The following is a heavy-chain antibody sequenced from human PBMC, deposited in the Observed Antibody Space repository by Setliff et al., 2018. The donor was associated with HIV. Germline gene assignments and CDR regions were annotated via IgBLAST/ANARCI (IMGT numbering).Heavy chain of an antibody. Sequence: RLSCAASRFSFRSYWMNWVRQAPGKGLAWVASIKQDGSEIYYVDSVKGRFTISRDNARGALFLQMNNLRADDTALYYCTRGSSGWKYYYYYYMDLWGSGTTVTVS. CDR2: IKQDGSEI. D-gene: IGHD6-19*01. CDR1: RFSFRSYW. V-gene: IGHV3-7*03. CDR3: TRGSSGWKYYYYYYMDL. J-gene: IGHJ6*03.